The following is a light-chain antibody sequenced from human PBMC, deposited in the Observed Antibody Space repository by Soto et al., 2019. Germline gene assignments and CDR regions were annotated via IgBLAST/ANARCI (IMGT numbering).Light chain of an antibody. J-gene: IGLJ1*01. Sequence: QSALTQPASGSGAPGQSITISCTGTSSDVGGYNSVSWFQQHPSKAPKLIIYEVSHRPSGVSIRFSGTKSGNTASLTISGLQADDEADYYCNSYRHSTTLVFGTGTKLTVL. CDR3: NSYRHSTTLV. V-gene: IGLV2-14*01. CDR2: EVS. CDR1: SSDVGGYNS.